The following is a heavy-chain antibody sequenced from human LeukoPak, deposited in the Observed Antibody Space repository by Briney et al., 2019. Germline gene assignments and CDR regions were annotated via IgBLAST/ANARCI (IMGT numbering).Heavy chain of an antibody. CDR1: GGSISSSNW. Sequence: PSETLSLTCDVSGGSISSSNWWSWVRQPPGKGLEWIGEVSHSGSRNYNPSLTGRVTVSLDWAKSQVSLKMTSATAADTAVYYCASHMVVTGTRGFDYWGQGTLVTVSS. CDR3: ASHMVVTGTRGFDY. CDR2: VSHSGSR. D-gene: IGHD2-21*02. J-gene: IGHJ4*02. V-gene: IGHV4-4*02.